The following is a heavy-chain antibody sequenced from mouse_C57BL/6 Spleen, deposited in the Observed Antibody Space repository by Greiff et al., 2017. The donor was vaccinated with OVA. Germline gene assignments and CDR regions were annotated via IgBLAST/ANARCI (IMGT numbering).Heavy chain of an antibody. V-gene: IGHV1-53*01. D-gene: IGHD1-1*01. CDR1: GYTFTSYW. CDR2: INPSNGGT. CDR3: ARITTVVAKAVDY. J-gene: IGHJ2*01. Sequence: QVQLQQPGTELVKPGASVKLSCKASGYTFTSYWMHWVKQRPGQGLEWIGNINPSNGGTNYNEKFKSKATLTVDKSSSSAYMQLSSLTSEDSAVYYCARITTVVAKAVDYWGQGTTLTVSS.